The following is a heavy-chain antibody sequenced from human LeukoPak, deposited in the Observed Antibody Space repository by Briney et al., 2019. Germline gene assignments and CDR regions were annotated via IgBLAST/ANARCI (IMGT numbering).Heavy chain of an antibody. D-gene: IGHD6-13*01. CDR2: IYYNGDT. CDR1: GGSMSSFY. V-gene: IGHV4-59*01. CDR3: ARGSSWYGFGY. Sequence: PSETLSLTCTVSGGSMSSFYWSWYRQSPGKGLEWIGYIYYNGDTNYNASLESRVTVSVDTSKNQFSLKLSSVTAADTAVYYCARGSSWYGFGYWGQGTLVTVSS. J-gene: IGHJ4*02.